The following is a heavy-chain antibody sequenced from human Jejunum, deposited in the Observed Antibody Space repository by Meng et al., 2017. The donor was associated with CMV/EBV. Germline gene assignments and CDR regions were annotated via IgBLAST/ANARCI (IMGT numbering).Heavy chain of an antibody. CDR2: ITGDGANA. V-gene: IGHV3-74*03. CDR3: AKTLSPYDFWSGADY. D-gene: IGHD3-3*01. J-gene: IGHJ4*02. Sequence: FHFSSLWMHWVRQAPGKGLVWVSRITGDGANAAYADSVKGRFTISRDNAKNSLYLQMNSLKAEDTAFYYCAKTLSPYDFWSGADYWGQGTLVTVSS. CDR1: FHFSSLW.